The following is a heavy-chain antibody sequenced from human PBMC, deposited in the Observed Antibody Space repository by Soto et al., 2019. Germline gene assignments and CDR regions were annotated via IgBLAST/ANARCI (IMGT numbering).Heavy chain of an antibody. CDR2: IYWDADK. CDR3: VQSRCGGDCLLSSSSHAYYGLHV. V-gene: IGHV2-5*02. CDR1: GFSLSTTGVG. J-gene: IGHJ6*02. Sequence: QITLKETGPTLVKPTQTLTLTCTFSGFSLSTTGVGVGWIRQSPGMALEWLALIYWDADKRYNPSLQSRITITKDTSKNQVVLTMTDMDPVDTGTYYCVQSRCGGDCLLSSSSHAYYGLHVWGQGTAVTVSS. D-gene: IGHD2-21*02.